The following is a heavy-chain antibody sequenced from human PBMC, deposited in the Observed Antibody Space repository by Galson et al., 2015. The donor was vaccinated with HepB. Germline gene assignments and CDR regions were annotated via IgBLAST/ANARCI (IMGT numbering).Heavy chain of an antibody. Sequence: SVKVSCKASGYSFTDFGISWVRQAPGQGLEWMGWIGASNGNTNYAQKVQGRVTMTTDTSTSTAYMELRSLRSDDTAVYYCVSWENYYDSSGPSEYFQHWGQGTLVSVSS. CDR2: IGASNGNT. CDR1: GYSFTDFG. V-gene: IGHV1-18*04. D-gene: IGHD3-22*01. J-gene: IGHJ1*01. CDR3: VSWENYYDSSGPSEYFQH.